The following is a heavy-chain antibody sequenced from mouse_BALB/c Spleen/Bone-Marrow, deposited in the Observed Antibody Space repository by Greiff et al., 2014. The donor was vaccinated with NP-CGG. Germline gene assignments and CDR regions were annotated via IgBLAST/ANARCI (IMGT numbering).Heavy chain of an antibody. V-gene: IGHV2-9*02. CDR1: GFSLTSYG. D-gene: IGHD3-1*01. CDR2: IWAGGST. CDR3: ARDRGPPY. J-gene: IGHJ3*01. Sequence: VQLVESGPGLVAPSQSLSITCTVSGFSLTSYGVHWVRQPPGKGLEWLGVIWAGGSTNYNSALVSRLSISKDNSKSQVFLKMNSLQTDDTAMYYCARDRGPPYWGQGTLVTVSA.